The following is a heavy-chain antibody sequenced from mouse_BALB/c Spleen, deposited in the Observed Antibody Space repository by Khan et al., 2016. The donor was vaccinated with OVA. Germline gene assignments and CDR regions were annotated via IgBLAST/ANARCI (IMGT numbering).Heavy chain of an antibody. CDR2: IAPGSSNS. V-gene: IGHV1S41*01. D-gene: IGHD1-1*01. CDR3: TRENYYDRSYYAMDY. Sequence: DLVKPCASVTLSCNASGYTFTSYGINWIKQRPGQGLEWIGRIAPGSSNSYYNVMLKGKAILTVDTSSRIAYIQLSSLSSEDSAVFTCTRENYYDRSYYAMDYWGQGTSVTVSS. J-gene: IGHJ4*01. CDR1: GYTFTSYG.